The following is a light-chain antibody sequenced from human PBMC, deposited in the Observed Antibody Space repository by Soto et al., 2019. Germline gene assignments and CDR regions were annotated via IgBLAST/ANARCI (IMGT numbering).Light chain of an antibody. J-gene: IGKJ1*01. CDR2: KAP. Sequence: DIQMTQSPSTLSASVGDRVTITCRGSQRMSTWLAWYQQKPGKAPKLLIYKAPSLETGVPSRFSGIGSGTEFTLTISSLPPDDFATYFCQQTSFYPWTCGQGTNVESK. CDR3: QQTSFYPWT. CDR1: QRMSTW. V-gene: IGKV1-5*03.